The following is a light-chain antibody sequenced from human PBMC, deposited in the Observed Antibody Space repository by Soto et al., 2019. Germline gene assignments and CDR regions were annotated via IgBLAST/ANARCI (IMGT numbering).Light chain of an antibody. Sequence: DIQMTQSPSSLSASVGDRVTITCRAGQSISTYLNWYQVKPGKAPKLLIYGASSLQSGVPSRFSGSGSGTDFTLTITSLQPEDFATYYCQQSYSGPLTFGGGTKVDIK. CDR1: QSISTY. CDR3: QQSYSGPLT. J-gene: IGKJ4*01. V-gene: IGKV1-39*01. CDR2: GAS.